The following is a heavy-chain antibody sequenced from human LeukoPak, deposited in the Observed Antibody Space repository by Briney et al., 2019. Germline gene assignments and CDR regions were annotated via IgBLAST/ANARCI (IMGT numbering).Heavy chain of an antibody. CDR2: ISSSSSYI. CDR1: GFTFSSYS. CDR3: AREAPDGGYVGL. V-gene: IGHV3-21*01. D-gene: IGHD5-12*01. Sequence: GGSLRLSCAASGFTFSSYSMNWVRQAPGKGLEWVSSISSSSSYIYYADSVKGRFTISRDNAKNSLYLQMNSLRAEDTAVYYCAREAPDGGYVGLWGQGTLVTVSS. J-gene: IGHJ4*02.